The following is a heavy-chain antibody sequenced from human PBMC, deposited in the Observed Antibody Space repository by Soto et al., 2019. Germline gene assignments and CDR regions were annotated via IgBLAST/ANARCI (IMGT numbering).Heavy chain of an antibody. V-gene: IGHV6-1*01. CDR1: GDSVSSNSAA. Sequence: SQTLSLTCAISGDSVSSNSAAWNWIRQSPSRGLEWLGRTYYRSKWYNDYAVSVKSRITINPDTSKNQFSLQLNSVTPEDTAFFYCARRYAAAGTNWFDPWGQGTLVTVSS. CDR3: ARRYAAAGTNWFDP. J-gene: IGHJ5*02. CDR2: TYYRSKWYN. D-gene: IGHD6-13*01.